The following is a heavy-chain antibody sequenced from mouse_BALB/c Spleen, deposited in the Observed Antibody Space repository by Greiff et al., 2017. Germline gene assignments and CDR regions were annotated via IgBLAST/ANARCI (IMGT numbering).Heavy chain of an antibody. CDR1: GYTFTEYI. CDR2: FYPGSGSI. V-gene: IGHV1-62-2*01. Sequence: VQLQQSGAELVKPGASVKLSCKASGYTFTEYIIHWVKQRSGQGLEWIGWFYPGSGSIKYNEKFKDKATLTADKSSSTVYMELSRLTSEDSAVYFCARHEGDLYYGNLWFAYWGQGTLVTVSA. CDR3: ARHEGDLYYGNLWFAY. J-gene: IGHJ3*01. D-gene: IGHD2-1*01.